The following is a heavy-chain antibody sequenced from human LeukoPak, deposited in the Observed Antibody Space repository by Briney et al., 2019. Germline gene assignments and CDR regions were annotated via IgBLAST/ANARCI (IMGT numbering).Heavy chain of an antibody. CDR3: AREAVLTMYAEAFDY. V-gene: IGHV3-7*01. CDR1: GFTFSSDW. D-gene: IGHD2-8*01. CDR2: IKQDGSEK. J-gene: IGHJ4*02. Sequence: GGSLRLSCAASGFTFSSDWMSWVRQAPGKGLEWVANIKQDGSEKYYVDSVRGRFTISRDNAKNSLYLQMDSLRAEDTAVYYCAREAVLTMYAEAFDYWGQGTLVTVSS.